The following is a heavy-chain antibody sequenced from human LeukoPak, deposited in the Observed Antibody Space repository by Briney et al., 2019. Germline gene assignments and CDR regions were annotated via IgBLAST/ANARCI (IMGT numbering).Heavy chain of an antibody. V-gene: IGHV4-59*13. CDR1: GGSISSYY. D-gene: IGHD3-10*01. CDR3: ARGVWFGDVIWFDP. CDR2: IHYRGTT. Sequence: SETLSLTCTVSGGSISSYYWSWIRQSPGKGLEWLGNIHYRGTTNYNPSLKSRVTLSLDSSKSQFALKVTSVTAADTAVYYCARGVWFGDVIWFDPWGQGTLVSVSS. J-gene: IGHJ5*02.